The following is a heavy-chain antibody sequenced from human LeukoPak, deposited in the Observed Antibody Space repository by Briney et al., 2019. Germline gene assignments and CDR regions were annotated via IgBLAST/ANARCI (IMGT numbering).Heavy chain of an antibody. Sequence: SETLSLTSAVYGGSFSGYYWSWVRQPPGRGLEWVGYIYYSGSTSYNPSLQSRVTIFVNTPKAQLFLKLASMTAADTAVYYCASSEKDEVLRFVEWSPGFDYWGQGTLVTVSS. CDR1: GGSFSGYY. CDR3: ASSEKDEVLRFVEWSPGFDY. CDR2: IYYSGST. J-gene: IGHJ4*02. D-gene: IGHD3-3*01. V-gene: IGHV4-30-4*08.